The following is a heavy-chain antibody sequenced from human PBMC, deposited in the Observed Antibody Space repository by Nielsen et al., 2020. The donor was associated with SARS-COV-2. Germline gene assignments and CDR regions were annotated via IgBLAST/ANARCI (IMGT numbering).Heavy chain of an antibody. J-gene: IGHJ6*03. CDR2: ISSSSSTI. CDR3: ARTRGKPLALYYYMDV. CDR1: GFTFSSYS. Sequence: LKISCAASGFTFSSYSMNWVRQAPGKGLEWVSYISSSSSTIYYADSVKGRFTISRDNAKNSLYLQMNSLRDEDTAVYYCARTRGKPLALYYYMDVWGKGTTVTVSS. D-gene: IGHD2-2*01. V-gene: IGHV3-48*02.